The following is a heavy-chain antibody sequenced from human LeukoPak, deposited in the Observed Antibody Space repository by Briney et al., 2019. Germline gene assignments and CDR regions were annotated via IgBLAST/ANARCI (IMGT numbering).Heavy chain of an antibody. CDR1: GYTFTSYG. Sequence: ASVKVSCKASGYTFTSYGISWVRQAPGQGLEWMGWISAYNGNTNYAQKLQGRVTMTTDTPTSTAYKELRSLRSDDTAVYYCARDLKIVGATTIGYWGQGTLVTVSS. CDR3: ARDLKIVGATTIGY. J-gene: IGHJ4*02. V-gene: IGHV1-18*01. D-gene: IGHD1-26*01. CDR2: ISAYNGNT.